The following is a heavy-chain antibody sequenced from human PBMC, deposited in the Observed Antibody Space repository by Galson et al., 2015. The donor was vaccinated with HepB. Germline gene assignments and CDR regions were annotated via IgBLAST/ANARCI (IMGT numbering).Heavy chain of an antibody. Sequence: SVKVSCKASGYTFTNYAMNWVRQAPGQGLEWMGWINTNTGNPTYAQGFTGRFVFSLDTSVSTAYLQISSLKAEDTAVYYCALIDYGDPQWWYYYYGMDVWGQGTTVTVSS. CDR3: ALIDYGDPQWWYYYYGMDV. CDR2: INTNTGNP. CDR1: GYTFTNYA. D-gene: IGHD4-17*01. V-gene: IGHV7-4-1*02. J-gene: IGHJ6*02.